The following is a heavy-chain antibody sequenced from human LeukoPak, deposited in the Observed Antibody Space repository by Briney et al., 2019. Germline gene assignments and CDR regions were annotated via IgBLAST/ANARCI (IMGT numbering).Heavy chain of an antibody. Sequence: WETLSLTCTVSGGSISRYYWSWIRQPPGKGLKWIGYIYTSGSTNYNPSLKSRVTISVDTSKNQFSRKLSSVTAADTAVYYCARGDDSSGYYDFWGHGDLVTVSS. CDR2: IYTSGST. CDR3: ARGDDSSGYYDF. V-gene: IGHV4-4*09. CDR1: GGSISRYY. J-gene: IGHJ5*01. D-gene: IGHD3-22*01.